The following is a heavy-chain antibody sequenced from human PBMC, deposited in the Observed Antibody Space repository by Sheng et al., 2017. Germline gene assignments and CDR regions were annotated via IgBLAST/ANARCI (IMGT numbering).Heavy chain of an antibody. V-gene: IGHV3-11*01. D-gene: IGHD4-17*01. CDR2: ISSSGSTI. CDR1: GFTFSDYY. J-gene: IGHJ3*02. CDR3: ARDGDTVTTFAFDI. Sequence: QVQLVESGEAWSSLEGPLRLSCAASGFTFSDYYMSWIRQAPGKGLEWVSYISSSGSTIYYADSVKGRFTISRDNAKNSLYLQMNSLRAEDTAVYYCARDGDTVTTFAFDIWGQGTMVTVSS.